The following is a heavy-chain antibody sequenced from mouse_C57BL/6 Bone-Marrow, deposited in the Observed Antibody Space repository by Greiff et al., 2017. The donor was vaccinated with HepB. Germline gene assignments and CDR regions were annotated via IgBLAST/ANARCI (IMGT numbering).Heavy chain of an antibody. Sequence: QVQLQQSGAELVRPGTSVKVSCKASGYAFTNYLIEWVKQRPGQGLEWIGVINPGSGGTNYNEKFKGKATLTADKSSSTAYMQLSSLTSEDSAVYFCAKSLNSSGYPAYWGQGTLVTVSA. D-gene: IGHD3-2*02. J-gene: IGHJ3*01. CDR1: GYAFTNYL. CDR2: INPGSGGT. CDR3: AKSLNSSGYPAY. V-gene: IGHV1-54*01.